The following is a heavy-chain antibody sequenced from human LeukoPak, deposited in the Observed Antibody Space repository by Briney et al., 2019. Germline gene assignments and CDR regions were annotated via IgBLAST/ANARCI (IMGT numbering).Heavy chain of an antibody. Sequence: PGGSLRLSCAASGFTFSSYAMHWVRQAPGKGLEWVAVISYDGNNKYYADSVKGRFTISRDNSKNTLYLQMNSLRAEDTAVYYCARDQGYYFDYWGQGTLVTVSS. V-gene: IGHV3-30-3*01. J-gene: IGHJ4*02. CDR1: GFTFSSYA. CDR2: ISYDGNNK. CDR3: ARDQGYYFDY.